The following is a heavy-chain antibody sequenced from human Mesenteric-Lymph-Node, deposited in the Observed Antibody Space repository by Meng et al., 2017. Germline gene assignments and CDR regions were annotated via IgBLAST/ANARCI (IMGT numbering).Heavy chain of an antibody. CDR2: ISGSGGST. Sequence: GGSLRLSCAASGFTFDDYAMYWVRQAPGKGLEWVSAISGSGGSTYYADSVKGRFTISRDNSKNTLYLQMNSLRAEDTAVYYCARDREVVVITTGDDAFDIWGQGTMVTVSS. D-gene: IGHD3-22*01. CDR1: GFTFDDYA. CDR3: ARDREVVVITTGDDAFDI. V-gene: IGHV3-23*01. J-gene: IGHJ3*02.